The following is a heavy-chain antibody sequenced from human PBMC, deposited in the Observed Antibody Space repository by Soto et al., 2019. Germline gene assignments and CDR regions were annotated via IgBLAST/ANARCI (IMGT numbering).Heavy chain of an antibody. D-gene: IGHD2-2*01. J-gene: IGHJ4*02. CDR2: IKTNSDGGTV. CDR1: GLTFSNAW. V-gene: IGHV3-15*01. Sequence: PGGSLRLSCAASGLTFSNAWMSWVRQAPGKGLEWIGRIKTNSDGGTVDYASPVKGRFTISRDDSKSMLYLDLNSLKTEDTGVYFCATVYCATTSCYAPFDYWGKGTLVTVSS. CDR3: ATVYCATTSCYAPFDY.